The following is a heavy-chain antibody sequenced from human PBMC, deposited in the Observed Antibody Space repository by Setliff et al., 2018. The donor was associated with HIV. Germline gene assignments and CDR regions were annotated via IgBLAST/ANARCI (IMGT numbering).Heavy chain of an antibody. V-gene: IGHV1-46*01. CDR3: ARDPAPSSASYFQH. J-gene: IGHJ1*01. D-gene: IGHD6-6*01. CDR1: GYTFTTYP. Sequence: ASVKVSCKASGYTFTTYPMHWVRQAPGQGLEWMGVINTSGGSAGYAEKFRGRVTMTRDTSTNTVYMELSSLRSEDTAVYYCARDPAPSSASYFQHWGQGTPVTVSS. CDR2: INTSGGSA.